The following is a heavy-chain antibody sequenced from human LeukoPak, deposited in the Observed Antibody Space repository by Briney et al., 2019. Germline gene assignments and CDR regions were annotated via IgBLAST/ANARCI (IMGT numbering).Heavy chain of an antibody. Sequence: SETLSLTCTVSGGSISSYYCSWIRQPAGKGLEWIGRIYTSGSTNYNPSLKSRVTMSVDTSKNQFSLKLSSVTAADTAVYYCATCTSCYYYYYYMDVWGKGTTVTVSS. J-gene: IGHJ6*03. CDR1: GGSISSYY. V-gene: IGHV4-4*07. D-gene: IGHD2-2*01. CDR3: ATCTSCYYYYYYMDV. CDR2: IYTSGST.